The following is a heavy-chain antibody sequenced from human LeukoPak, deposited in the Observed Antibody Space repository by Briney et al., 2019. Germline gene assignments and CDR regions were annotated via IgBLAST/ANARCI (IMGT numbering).Heavy chain of an antibody. V-gene: IGHV3-7*01. CDR3: ARRGLQIVVVPAATNYFDY. D-gene: IGHD2-2*01. J-gene: IGHJ4*02. CDR2: IKQDGSEE. CDR1: GFTFSSYW. Sequence: GGSLRLSCAASGFTFSSYWMSWVRQAPGKGLEWVANIKQDGSEEYYVDSVKGRFTISRDNAKNSLYLQMNSLRAEDTAVYYCARRGLQIVVVPAATNYFDYWGQGTLVTVSS.